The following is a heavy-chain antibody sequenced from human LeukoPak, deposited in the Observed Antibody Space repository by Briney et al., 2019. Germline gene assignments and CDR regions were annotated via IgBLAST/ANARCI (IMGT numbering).Heavy chain of an antibody. CDR1: GDFASGYY. CDR2: VYATGST. J-gene: IGHJ4*02. Sequence: SETLSLTCTVSGDFASGYYWSWVRQSAAKGLEWIGRVYATGSTNYNPSLKSRVTMSIDMSKSHFSLNLTSVTAADTAVYYCARGLSRGFDNWGQGTLVTVSS. V-gene: IGHV4-4*07. CDR3: ARGLSRGFDN.